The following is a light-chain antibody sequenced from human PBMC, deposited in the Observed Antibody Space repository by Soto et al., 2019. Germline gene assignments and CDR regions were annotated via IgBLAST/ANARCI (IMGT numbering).Light chain of an antibody. V-gene: IGKV3-11*01. CDR3: QRSSSWPLT. J-gene: IGKJ3*01. CDR1: QSVTRY. Sequence: EIVLTQSPATLSLSPGERATLSCRASQSVTRYLAWYQQRPGQTPRLLIYDASNRATGIPARFSGSGSGTAFTLSSSSLEPEDFSVYYCQRSSSWPLTFGPGTKVDIK. CDR2: DAS.